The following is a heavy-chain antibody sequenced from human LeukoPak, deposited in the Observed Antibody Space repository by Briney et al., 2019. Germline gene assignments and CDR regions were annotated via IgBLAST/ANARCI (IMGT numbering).Heavy chain of an antibody. V-gene: IGHV4-59*01. CDR3: AREGTCRTHLNWFDP. Sequence: SETLSLTCTVSGGSISSYYWSWIRQPPGKGLEWIGHIYGSGSTNYNPSLKSRVTLSVDTSKDQFSLKLSSVTAPDTAVYYCAREGTCRTHLNWFDPWGQGTLVTVSS. CDR2: IYGSGST. CDR1: GGSISSYY. D-gene: IGHD1-1*01. J-gene: IGHJ5*02.